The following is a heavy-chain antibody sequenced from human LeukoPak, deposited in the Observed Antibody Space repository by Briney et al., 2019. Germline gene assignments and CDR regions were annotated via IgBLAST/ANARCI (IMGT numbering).Heavy chain of an antibody. CDR2: ITSSSSHM. V-gene: IGHV3-21*01. J-gene: IGHJ3*02. CDR1: GFTFSDHF. Sequence: GGSLRLSCVASGFTFSDHFMYWVRQAPGKGLEWVSYITSSSSHMYYTESVKGRFTISRDNSKSSLYLQMNSLRAEDTAVYYCARERYSRGDNDALDIWGQGTRVTVSS. D-gene: IGHD6-13*01. CDR3: ARERYSRGDNDALDI.